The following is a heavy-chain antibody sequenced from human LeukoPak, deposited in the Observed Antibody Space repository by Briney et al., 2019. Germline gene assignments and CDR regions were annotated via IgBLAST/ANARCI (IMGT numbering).Heavy chain of an antibody. CDR2: IYYSGST. CDR1: GGSISSSSYY. CDR3: ANSYDGKIVPFDN. Sequence: PSETLSLTCTVSGGSISSSSYYWGWIRQPPGKGLEWIGSIYYSGSTNYNPSLKSRVTISLDASKNQFSLKLTSVTAADTAVYYCANSYDGKIVPFDNWGQGALVAVSS. D-gene: IGHD4-23*01. J-gene: IGHJ4*02. V-gene: IGHV4-39*07.